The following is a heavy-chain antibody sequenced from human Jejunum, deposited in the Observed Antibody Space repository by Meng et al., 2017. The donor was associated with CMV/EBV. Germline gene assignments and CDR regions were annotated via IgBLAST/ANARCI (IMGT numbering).Heavy chain of an antibody. CDR3: ARDRREYYYDSSGVFDY. J-gene: IGHJ4*02. CDR2: IYSNGNT. CDR1: VSTKY. Sequence: VSTKYMSWVRRAPGKGLEWVSVIYSNGNTYYADSVKGRFTISGDNSKNMLFLQMNSLRAEDTAVYYCARDRREYYYDSSGVFDYWGQGTLVTVSS. D-gene: IGHD3-22*01. V-gene: IGHV3-53*01.